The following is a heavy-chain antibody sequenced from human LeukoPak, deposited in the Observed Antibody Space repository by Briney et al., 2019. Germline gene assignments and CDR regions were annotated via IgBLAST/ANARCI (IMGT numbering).Heavy chain of an antibody. CDR2: ISSSGSTI. V-gene: IGHV3-48*03. CDR1: GFTFSSYE. D-gene: IGHD2-15*01. J-gene: IGHJ4*02. CDR3: ARGPPLRPNCSGGSCYFWRPFDY. Sequence: GGSLRLSCAASGFTFSSYEMNWVRQAPGKGLEWVSYISSSGSTIYYADSVKGRFTISRDNAKNSLYLQTNSLRAEDTAVYYCARGPPLRPNCSGGSCYFWRPFDYWGQGTLVTVSS.